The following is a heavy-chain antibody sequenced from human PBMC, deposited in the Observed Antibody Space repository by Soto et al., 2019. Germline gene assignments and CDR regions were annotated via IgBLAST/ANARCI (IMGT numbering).Heavy chain of an antibody. CDR1: GFTVGSNY. CDR2: IYSGGST. CDR3: ARDRVESGYPEYFQH. Sequence: GGSLILSCAASGFTVGSNYMSWVRQAPGKGLEWVSVIYSGGSTYYADSVKGRFTISRDNSKNTLYLQMNSLRAEDTAVYYCARDRVESGYPEYFQHWGQGTLVTVSS. D-gene: IGHD3-22*01. J-gene: IGHJ1*01. V-gene: IGHV3-53*01.